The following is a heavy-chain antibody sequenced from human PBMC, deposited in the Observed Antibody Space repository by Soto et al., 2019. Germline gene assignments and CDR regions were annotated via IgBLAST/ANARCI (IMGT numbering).Heavy chain of an antibody. V-gene: IGHV4-59*01. D-gene: IGHD5-18*01. J-gene: IGHJ4*02. CDR3: ARGAADTAMVDS. CDR2: IFYSGST. CDR1: GGSIRSYY. Sequence: PSETLSLTCTVSGGSIRSYYWTWIRQPPGKGLEWLGYIFYSGSTFYNPSLKSRATISIHTSKSQFSLQLTSVTAADTAVYYCARGAADTAMVDSWGQGTLVTSPQ.